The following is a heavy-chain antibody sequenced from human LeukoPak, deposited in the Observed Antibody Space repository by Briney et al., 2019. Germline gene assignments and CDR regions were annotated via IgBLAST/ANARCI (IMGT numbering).Heavy chain of an antibody. Sequence: PGGSLRLSCAASGFTFSSYSMNWVRQAPGKGLEWVANIKQDGSEKKYVDSVKGRFTISRDNAKNSLYLQMNSLRAEDTAVYYCARTDSSSSGYFDYWGQGTLVTVSS. CDR1: GFTFSSYS. D-gene: IGHD6-6*01. V-gene: IGHV3-7*01. CDR2: IKQDGSEK. J-gene: IGHJ4*02. CDR3: ARTDSSSSGYFDY.